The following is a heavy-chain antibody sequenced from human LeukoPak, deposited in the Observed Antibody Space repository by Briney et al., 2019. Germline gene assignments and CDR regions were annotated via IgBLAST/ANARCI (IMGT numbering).Heavy chain of an antibody. CDR2: ISYSGST. D-gene: IGHD3-16*01. CDR3: AKYIVGDNWYFDL. CDR1: GGSISSSNYY. V-gene: IGHV4-61*01. Sequence: PSETLSLTCTVSGGSISSSNYYWSWIRQPPGKGLEWIGYISYSGSTNYNPSLKSRVTISVDTSKNQFSLKLSSVTAADTAMYYCAKYIVGDNWYFDLWGRGTLVTVSS. J-gene: IGHJ2*01.